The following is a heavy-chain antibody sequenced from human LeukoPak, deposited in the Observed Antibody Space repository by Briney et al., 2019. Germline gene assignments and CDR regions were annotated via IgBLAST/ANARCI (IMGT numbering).Heavy chain of an antibody. V-gene: IGHV3-30*02. J-gene: IGHJ4*02. CDR3: ARGLWLNVGGGDY. Sequence: PGGSLRLSCAASGFTFSSYGMHWVRQAPGKGLEWVAFIRYDGSNKYYADSVKGRFTISRDNAKNSLYLQMNSLRAEDTAVYYCARGLWLNVGGGDYWGQGTLVTVSS. D-gene: IGHD5-24*01. CDR1: GFTFSSYG. CDR2: IRYDGSNK.